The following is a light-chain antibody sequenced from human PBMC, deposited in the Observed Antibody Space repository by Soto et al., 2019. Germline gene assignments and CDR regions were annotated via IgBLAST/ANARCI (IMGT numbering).Light chain of an antibody. CDR2: EVS. CDR1: SSDVGGYNY. J-gene: IGLJ2*01. CDR3: SSSTSSDTLL. V-gene: IGLV2-14*01. Sequence: QSALPQPASVSGSPGQSITISCTGTSSDVGGYNYVSWYQQHPGKAPKLMIYEVSNRPSWVSNRFSGSKSGNTASLTISVLQAEDAADDYCSSSTSSDTLLFGGGTKVTVL.